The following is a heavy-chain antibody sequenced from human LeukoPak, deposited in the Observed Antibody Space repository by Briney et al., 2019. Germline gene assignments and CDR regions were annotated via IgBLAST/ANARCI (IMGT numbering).Heavy chain of an antibody. Sequence: ASVKVSCKASGGTFSSYAISWVRQAPGQGLEWMGIVNPSGGGTSSAQKFQGRVTMTRDTSTSTVYMELSRLRSEDTAVYYCAREIGPRQLHLWGSAFDSWGQGTLVTVSS. CDR2: VNPSGGGT. CDR1: GGTFSSYA. J-gene: IGHJ4*02. V-gene: IGHV1-46*01. D-gene: IGHD5-18*01. CDR3: AREIGPRQLHLWGSAFDS.